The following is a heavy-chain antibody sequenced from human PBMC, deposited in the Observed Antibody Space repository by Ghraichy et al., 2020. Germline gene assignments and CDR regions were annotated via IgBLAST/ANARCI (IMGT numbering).Heavy chain of an antibody. CDR1: GGSISNYY. V-gene: IGHV4-59*01. Sequence: SQTLSLTCTVSGGSISNYYWSWIRQPPGKGLEWIRYIYYSGSTNYNPSLKSRVTMSVDTSKNQFSLKLSSVTAADTAVYYCSRRGPRGSGNYGWFDPWGHGSL. D-gene: IGHD3-10*01. CDR3: SRRGPRGSGNYGWFDP. CDR2: IYYSGST. J-gene: IGHJ5*02.